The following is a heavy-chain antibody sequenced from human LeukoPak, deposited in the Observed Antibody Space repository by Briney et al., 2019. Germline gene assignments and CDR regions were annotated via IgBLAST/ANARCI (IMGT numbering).Heavy chain of an antibody. J-gene: IGHJ6*04. CDR1: GFTVSSNY. V-gene: IGHV3-53*05. Sequence: AGGSLRLSCAASGFTVSSNYMSWVRQAPGKGLEWVSVIYSGGSTYYADSVKGRFTISRDNSKNTLYLRMNSLRAEDTAVYYCARDSLDVVRGVIPRAYYYYGMDVWGKGTTVTVSP. D-gene: IGHD3-10*01. CDR3: ARDSLDVVRGVIPRAYYYYGMDV. CDR2: IYSGGST.